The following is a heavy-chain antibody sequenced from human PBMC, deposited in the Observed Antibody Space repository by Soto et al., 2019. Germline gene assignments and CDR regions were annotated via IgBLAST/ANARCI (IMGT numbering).Heavy chain of an antibody. D-gene: IGHD4-17*01. CDR1: GGTFSSYT. V-gene: IGHV1-69*02. CDR2: IIPIFGIA. J-gene: IGHJ4*02. CDR3: ARVSYGDPYFDY. Sequence: QVQLVQSGAEVKKPGSSVKVSCNASGGTFSSYTISWVRQAPGQGLEWMGRIIPIFGIANYAQKFKGRVRITADKSTITAYMEVSSLSSEYTAGYYCARVSYGDPYFDYWGRGTMVSASS.